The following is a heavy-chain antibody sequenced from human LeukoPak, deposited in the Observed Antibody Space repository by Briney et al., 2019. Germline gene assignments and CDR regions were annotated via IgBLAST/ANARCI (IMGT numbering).Heavy chain of an antibody. D-gene: IGHD3-9*01. CDR3: ARDQGSTIAVRTTNWYFDL. CDR2: INSDGSST. V-gene: IGHV3-74*01. J-gene: IGHJ2*01. CDR1: GFTFSSYW. Sequence: GGSLRLSCAASGFTFSSYWMHWVRQAPGKGLVWVSRINSDGSSTTYADSVKGRFTISRNNAKNSLYLQINSLRAEDTAVYYCARDQGSTIAVRTTNWYFDLWGRGTLVTVSS.